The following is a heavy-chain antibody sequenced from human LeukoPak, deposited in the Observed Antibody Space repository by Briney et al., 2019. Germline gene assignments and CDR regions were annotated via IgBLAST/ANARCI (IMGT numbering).Heavy chain of an antibody. CDR1: GGSFRGYY. CDR2: INHSGST. J-gene: IGHJ4*02. D-gene: IGHD3-22*01. CDR3: ARGRYYDSSGSFDY. Sequence: SETLSLTCAVYGGSFRGYYWSWIRQPPGKGLEWIGEINHSGSTNYNPSLKSRVTISVDTSKNQFSLKLSSVTAADTAVYYCARGRYYDSSGSFDYWGQGTLVTVSS. V-gene: IGHV4-34*01.